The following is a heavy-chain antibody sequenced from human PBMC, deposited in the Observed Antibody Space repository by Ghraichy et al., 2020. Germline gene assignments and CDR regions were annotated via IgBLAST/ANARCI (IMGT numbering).Heavy chain of an antibody. Sequence: LSLTCAASGFTFSSYSMNWVRQAPGKGLEWVSSISSSSSYIYYADSVKGRFTISRDNAKNSLYLQMNSLRAEDTAVYYCARGVDTAMGRGDYWGQGTLVTVSS. CDR2: ISSSSSYI. V-gene: IGHV3-21*01. CDR1: GFTFSSYS. J-gene: IGHJ4*02. D-gene: IGHD5-18*01. CDR3: ARGVDTAMGRGDY.